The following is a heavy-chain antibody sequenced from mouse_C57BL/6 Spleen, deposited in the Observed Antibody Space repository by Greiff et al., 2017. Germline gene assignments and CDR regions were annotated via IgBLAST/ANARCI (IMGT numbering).Heavy chain of an antibody. Sequence: VQLQQSGAELVRPGASVKLSCTASGFNIKDDYMHWVKQRPEQGLEWIGWIDPGNGDTEYASKFQGKATITADTSSNTAYLQLSSLTSEDTAVYYCTTSITTVVATGYFDVWGTGTTVTVSS. D-gene: IGHD1-1*01. CDR2: IDPGNGDT. CDR1: GFNIKDDY. CDR3: TTSITTVVATGYFDV. J-gene: IGHJ1*03. V-gene: IGHV14-4*01.